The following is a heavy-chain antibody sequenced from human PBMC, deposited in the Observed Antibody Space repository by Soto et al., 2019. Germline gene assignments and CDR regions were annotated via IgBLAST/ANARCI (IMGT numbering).Heavy chain of an antibody. Sequence: PGGSLRLSCAASGFTFSSYGMHWVRQAPGKGLEWVAVISYDGSNKYYADSVKGRFTISRDNSKNTLYVQMNSLRAEDTAVYYCVKGRSGYDFDYWGQGTLVTVSS. CDR3: VKGRSGYDFDY. J-gene: IGHJ4*02. CDR1: GFTFSSYG. V-gene: IGHV3-30*18. CDR2: ISYDGSNK. D-gene: IGHD5-12*01.